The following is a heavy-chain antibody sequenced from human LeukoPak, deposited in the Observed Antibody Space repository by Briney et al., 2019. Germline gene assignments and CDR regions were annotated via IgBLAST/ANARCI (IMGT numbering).Heavy chain of an antibody. D-gene: IGHD6-19*01. CDR1: GFTFSSYW. CDR3: AKYRGSGWYFDY. V-gene: IGHV3-7*03. J-gene: IGHJ4*02. Sequence: PGGSLRLSCAASGFTFSSYWMSWVRQAPGKGLEWVANIKQDGSEKYYVDSVKGRFTISRDNSKNTLYLQMNSLRAEDTAVYNCAKYRGSGWYFDYWGQGTLVTVSS. CDR2: IKQDGSEK.